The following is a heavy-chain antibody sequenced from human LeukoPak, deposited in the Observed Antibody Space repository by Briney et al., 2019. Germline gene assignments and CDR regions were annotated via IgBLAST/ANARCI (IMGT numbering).Heavy chain of an antibody. V-gene: IGHV4-39*01. Sequence: SETLSLTCTVSGGSISSSSYYWGWIRQPPGKGLEWIGSIYYSGSTYYNPSLKSRVTISVDTSKNQFSLKLSSVTAADTAVYYCARAPKGYYYDSSGYFDYWGQGTLVTVSS. CDR3: ARAPKGYYYDSSGYFDY. CDR1: GGSISSSSYY. J-gene: IGHJ4*02. CDR2: IYYSGST. D-gene: IGHD3-22*01.